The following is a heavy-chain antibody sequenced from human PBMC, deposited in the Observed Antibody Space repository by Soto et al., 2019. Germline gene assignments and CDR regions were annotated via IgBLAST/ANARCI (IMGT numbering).Heavy chain of an antibody. CDR3: ARRITMIVAQGAFDI. CDR2: IDPSDSYT. D-gene: IGHD3-22*01. V-gene: IGHV5-10-1*01. J-gene: IGHJ3*02. Sequence: GESLKISCKGSGYSFTSYWISWVRQMPGKVLEWMGRIDPSDSYTNYSPSFQGHVTISADKSISTAYLQWSSLKASDTAMYYCARRITMIVAQGAFDIWGQGTMVTVSS. CDR1: GYSFTSYW.